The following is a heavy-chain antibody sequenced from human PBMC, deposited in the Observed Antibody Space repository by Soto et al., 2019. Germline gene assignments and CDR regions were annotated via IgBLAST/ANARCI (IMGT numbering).Heavy chain of an antibody. V-gene: IGHV1-69*01. CDR3: ARSQGSSTSVDLYYYYDYGMDV. CDR1: GGTFGSYA. CDR2: IIPIPGTA. Sequence: QVQLVQSGAEVKKPGSSVKVSCKASGGTFGSYAISWVRQAPGQGLEWMGGIIPIPGTANYAQKFQGRVTLAADESTSTAYMELCSLRSEDTGVYFCARSQGSSTSVDLYYYYDYGMDVWGQGTTVTVSS. D-gene: IGHD2-2*01. J-gene: IGHJ6*02.